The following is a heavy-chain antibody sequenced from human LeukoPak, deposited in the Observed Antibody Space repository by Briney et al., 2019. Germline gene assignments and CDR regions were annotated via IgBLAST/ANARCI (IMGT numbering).Heavy chain of an antibody. J-gene: IGHJ4*02. V-gene: IGHV3-72*01. CDR1: Y. CDR2: TRNKANSYTT. D-gene: IGHD3-9*01. Sequence: YGGWIRQPPGKGLEWVGRTRNKANSYTTEYAASVKGRFTISRDDSKNSLYLQMNSLRTEDTAVYYCAREPILRYFDWYIDYWGQGTLVTVSS. CDR3: AREPILRYFDWYIDY.